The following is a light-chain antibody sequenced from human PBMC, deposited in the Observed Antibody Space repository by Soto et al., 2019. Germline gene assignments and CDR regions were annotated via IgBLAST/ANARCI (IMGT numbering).Light chain of an antibody. CDR1: SSDVGAYNY. V-gene: IGLV2-14*01. CDR3: NSYAGTSYV. J-gene: IGLJ1*01. CDR2: GVS. Sequence: QSVLTQPASVSGSPGQSITISCTGTSSDVGAYNYVSWYQQHPDKAPKLVIYGVSNRPSGVSNRFSGSKSGNTASLTISGLLPEDEAHYYCNSYAGTSYVFGTGTKATVL.